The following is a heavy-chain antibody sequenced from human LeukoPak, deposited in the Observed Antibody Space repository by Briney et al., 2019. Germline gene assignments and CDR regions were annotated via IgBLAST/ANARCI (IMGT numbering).Heavy chain of an antibody. D-gene: IGHD3-22*01. CDR3: ARRDCDSIKCRGSNWFDP. CDR1: GFTFSSYN. J-gene: IGHJ5*02. Sequence: GGSLRLSCAASGFTFSSYNLNWVRQAPGKGLEWVSYISSSSGTIYYADSVKGRFTISRDNAKNSLYLQMNSLRAEDTAVYYCARRDCDSIKCRGSNWFDPWGQGTLVSVSS. CDR2: ISSSSGTI. V-gene: IGHV3-48*04.